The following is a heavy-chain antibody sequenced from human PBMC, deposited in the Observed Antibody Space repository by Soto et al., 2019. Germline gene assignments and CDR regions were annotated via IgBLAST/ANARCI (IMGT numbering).Heavy chain of an antibody. J-gene: IGHJ6*04. CDR1: GFTFTSSA. V-gene: IGHV1-58*01. Sequence: GASVKVSCKASGFTFTSSAVQWVRQARGQRLEWIGWIVVGSGNTNYTQKFQERVTITRDMSTSTAYMELSSLRSEDTAVYYCAAASGTNYDKSYYGMDVWGKGTTVTVSS. CDR3: AAASGTNYDKSYYGMDV. D-gene: IGHD3-22*01. CDR2: IVVGSGNT.